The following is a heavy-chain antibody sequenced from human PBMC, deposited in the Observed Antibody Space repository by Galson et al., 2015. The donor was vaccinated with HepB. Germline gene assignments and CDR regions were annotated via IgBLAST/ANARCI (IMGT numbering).Heavy chain of an antibody. D-gene: IGHD6-19*01. J-gene: IGHJ4*02. Sequence: SLRLSCAASGFTFSSYWMSWVRQAPGKGLEWVANIKQDGSEKYYVDSVKGRFTISRDNAKNSLYLQMNSLRAEDTAVYYCARDQGQWLGRSFDYWGQGTLVTVSS. CDR1: GFTFSSYW. V-gene: IGHV3-7*01. CDR3: ARDQGQWLGRSFDY. CDR2: IKQDGSEK.